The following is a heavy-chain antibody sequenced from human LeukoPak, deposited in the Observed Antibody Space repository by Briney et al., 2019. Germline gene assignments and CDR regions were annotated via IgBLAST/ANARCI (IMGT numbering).Heavy chain of an antibody. CDR1: GYTFTSYY. D-gene: IGHD3-10*01. CDR2: INPSGGST. V-gene: IGHV1-46*01. CDR3: ARDSYYYGSGSYYPDY. J-gene: IGHJ4*02. Sequence: ASVKVSCKASGYTFTSYYMHWVRQAPGQGLEWMGIINPSGGSTSYAQKFQGRVTMTTDTSTSTAYMELRSLRSDDTAVYYCARDSYYYGSGSYYPDYWGQGTLVTVSS.